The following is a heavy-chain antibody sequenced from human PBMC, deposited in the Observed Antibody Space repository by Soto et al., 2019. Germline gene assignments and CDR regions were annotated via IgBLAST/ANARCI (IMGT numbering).Heavy chain of an antibody. Sequence: GGSLRLSCAASGFTFSSYAMSWVRQAPGKGLKWVSAISGSGGSTYYADSVKGRFTISRDNSKNTLYLQMNSLRAEDTAVYYCAKDDRSITIFGVVMGGVDVWGQGTTVTVSS. CDR2: ISGSGGST. CDR3: AKDDRSITIFGVVMGGVDV. CDR1: GFTFSSYA. J-gene: IGHJ6*02. V-gene: IGHV3-23*01. D-gene: IGHD3-3*01.